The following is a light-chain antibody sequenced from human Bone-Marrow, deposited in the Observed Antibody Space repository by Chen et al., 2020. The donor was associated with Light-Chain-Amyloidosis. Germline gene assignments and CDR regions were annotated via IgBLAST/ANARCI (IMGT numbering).Light chain of an antibody. V-gene: IGLV3-21*02. CDR2: DDS. Sequence: SYVLTQPSSVSVAPGQPVTIACVGNNIGSTSVHWYQQTPGQAPLLVVYDDSDRPSGIPERLSGSNSGNTATLTISRVEAGDEADYYCQVWDRSSDRPVFGGGTKLTVL. CDR3: QVWDRSSDRPV. J-gene: IGLJ3*02. CDR1: NIGSTS.